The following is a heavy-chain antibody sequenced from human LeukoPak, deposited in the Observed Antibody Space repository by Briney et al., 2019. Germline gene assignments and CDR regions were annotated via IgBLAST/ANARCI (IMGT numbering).Heavy chain of an antibody. CDR3: ARAGSWKLNFDY. V-gene: IGHV4-59*01. D-gene: IGHD6-13*01. Sequence: PSETLSLTCTVSGVSISSYYWSWIRQPPGKGLEWIGYIYYSGSTNYNPSLKSRVTISVDTSKNQFSLKLSSVTAADTAVYYCARAGSWKLNFDYWGQGTLVTVSS. CDR1: GVSISSYY. J-gene: IGHJ4*02. CDR2: IYYSGST.